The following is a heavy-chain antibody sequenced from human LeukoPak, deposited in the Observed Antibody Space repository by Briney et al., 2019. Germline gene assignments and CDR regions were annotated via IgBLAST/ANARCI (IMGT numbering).Heavy chain of an antibody. CDR1: GGSISTSTYY. J-gene: IGHJ4*02. CDR3: VRGATLRHYQY. V-gene: IGHV4-39*01. D-gene: IGHD3-16*01. CDR2: IYYCGTT. Sequence: PPETLSLTCTVSGGSISTSTYYWGWIRRPPGKGLEWIGSIYYCGTTYYNPSPKSRVTVSVDTSRNQFSLNLSSVTAADTAVYYCVRGATLRHYQYWGQGTLVTVSS.